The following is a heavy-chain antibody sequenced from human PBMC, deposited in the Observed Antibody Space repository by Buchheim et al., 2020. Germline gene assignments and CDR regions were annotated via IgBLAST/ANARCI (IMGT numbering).Heavy chain of an antibody. CDR3: ARGLLHCSSTSCYPITFSSWPYYYYYGMDV. CDR1: GGTFSSYA. J-gene: IGHJ6*02. D-gene: IGHD2-2*01. CDR2: IIPIFGTA. Sequence: QVQLVQSGAEVKKPGSSVKVSCKASGGTFSSYAISWVRQAPGQGLEWMGGIIPIFGTANYAQKFQGRVTITADESTSTAYMELSSLRSEDTAVYYCARGLLHCSSTSCYPITFSSWPYYYYYGMDVWGQGTT. V-gene: IGHV1-69*01.